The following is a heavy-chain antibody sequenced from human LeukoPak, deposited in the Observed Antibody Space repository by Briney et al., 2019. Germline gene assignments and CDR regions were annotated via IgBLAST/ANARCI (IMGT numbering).Heavy chain of an antibody. J-gene: IGHJ6*03. D-gene: IGHD3-9*01. Sequence: GGSLRLSCAASGFTFSSYEMNWVRQAPGKGLEWVSYISSSGSTIYYADSVKGRFTISRDNAKNSLYLQMNSLRAEDTAVYYCARDLRGGKFKYYDILTGPTTPTYYYYYMDVWGKGTTVTISS. CDR3: ARDLRGGKFKYYDILTGPTTPTYYYYYMDV. CDR2: ISSSGSTI. CDR1: GFTFSSYE. V-gene: IGHV3-48*03.